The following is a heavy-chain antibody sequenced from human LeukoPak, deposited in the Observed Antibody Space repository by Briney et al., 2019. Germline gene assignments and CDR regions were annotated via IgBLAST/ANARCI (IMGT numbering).Heavy chain of an antibody. CDR3: ARFDGCSSSSGTFDI. CDR2: IYTSGST. Sequence: SETLSLTCTVSGGSISSYYWSWIRQPPGKGLEWIGYIYTSGSTNYNPSLKSRVTISVDTSKNQFSLKLSSVTAADTAVYYCARFDGCSSSSGTFDIWGQGTMVTVSS. CDR1: GGSISSYY. J-gene: IGHJ3*02. D-gene: IGHD6-6*01. V-gene: IGHV4-4*09.